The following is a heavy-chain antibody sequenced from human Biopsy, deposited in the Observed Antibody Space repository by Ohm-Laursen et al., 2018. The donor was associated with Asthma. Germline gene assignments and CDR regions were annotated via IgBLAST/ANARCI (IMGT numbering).Heavy chain of an antibody. D-gene: IGHD3-10*01. V-gene: IGHV4-59*01. Sequence: SDTLSLTCTVSGGSLSGYYWNWIRQSPGKGLEWIGYLHYSGSTKYNPSLNSRVTISVDTSKNQFSLTVNSVTAADTAVYYCAREAVRASNWFDPWGQGILVTVSS. CDR3: AREAVRASNWFDP. CDR2: LHYSGST. J-gene: IGHJ5*02. CDR1: GGSLSGYY.